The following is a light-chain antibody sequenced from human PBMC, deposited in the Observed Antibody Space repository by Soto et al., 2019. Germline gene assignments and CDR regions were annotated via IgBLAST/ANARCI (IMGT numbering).Light chain of an antibody. J-gene: IGKJ1*01. CDR3: QEYGTAPRT. Sequence: EIVLTQSPGTLSLSPGERATLFCRASESVSTAFLAWYHQKPGQAPRLLIYGASYRAAGIPDRFSGSGSGTDVTLTISRLEPEDFGVYYCQEYGTAPRTFGQGTKVEIK. CDR2: GAS. V-gene: IGKV3-20*01. CDR1: ESVSTAF.